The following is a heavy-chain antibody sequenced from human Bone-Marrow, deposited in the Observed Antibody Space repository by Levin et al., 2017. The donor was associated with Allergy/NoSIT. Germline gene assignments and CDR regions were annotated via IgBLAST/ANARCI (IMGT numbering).Heavy chain of an antibody. Sequence: GGSLSLSCAASGFTFNDHSMNWVRQAPGKGLEWVGRTRNKANIYTTEYAASGKGRFTISREDSRSSLFLQMNSLQTEDTAVYYCAREGDSSAYYIDFDYWGQGTLVTVSS. CDR3: AREGDSSAYYIDFDY. CDR2: TRNKANIYTT. CDR1: GFTFNDHS. J-gene: IGHJ4*02. V-gene: IGHV3-72*01. D-gene: IGHD6-19*01.